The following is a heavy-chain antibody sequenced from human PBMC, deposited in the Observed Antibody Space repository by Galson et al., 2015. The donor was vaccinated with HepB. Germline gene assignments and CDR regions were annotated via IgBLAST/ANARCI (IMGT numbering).Heavy chain of an antibody. CDR2: ISHSGGST. Sequence: SLRLSCAASGFTFITHAMTWVRQTPEKGLEWVSSISHSGGSTYYADSVKGRFTISRDSSKNTVYLQLSNLGVEDTAVYYCAKEDRNYPGGPDYWGQGTLVTVSS. D-gene: IGHD1-7*01. J-gene: IGHJ4*02. CDR3: AKEDRNYPGGPDY. CDR1: GFTFITHA. V-gene: IGHV3-23*01.